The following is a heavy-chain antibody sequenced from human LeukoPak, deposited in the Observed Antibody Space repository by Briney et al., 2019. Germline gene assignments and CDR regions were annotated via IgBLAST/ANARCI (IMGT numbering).Heavy chain of an antibody. CDR2: ISSSSSYI. CDR1: GFTFSSYS. D-gene: IGHD1-26*01. V-gene: IGHV3-21*01. CDR3: ARDLGVGARGDY. J-gene: IGHJ4*02. Sequence: GGSLRLSCAASGFTFSSYSMTWVRQAPGKGLEWVSSISSSSSYIYYGDSVKGRFTISRDNAKNSLYLQMYSLRAEDTAVYYCARDLGVGARGDYWGQGTLVTVSS.